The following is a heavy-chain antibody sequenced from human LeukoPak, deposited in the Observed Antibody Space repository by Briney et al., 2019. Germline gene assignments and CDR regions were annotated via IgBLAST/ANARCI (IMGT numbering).Heavy chain of an antibody. J-gene: IGHJ4*02. CDR3: AKFPDWVTTVTHFDY. D-gene: IGHD4-17*01. CDR1: GFTFSSYA. V-gene: IGHV3-23*01. Sequence: PGGSLRLSCAASGFTFSSYAMSWVRQAPGKGLEWVSAISGSGGSTYYADSVKGRFTISRDNSKNTLYLQMNSLRAEDTAVYYCAKFPDWVTTVTHFDYWGQGTLVTVSS. CDR2: ISGSGGST.